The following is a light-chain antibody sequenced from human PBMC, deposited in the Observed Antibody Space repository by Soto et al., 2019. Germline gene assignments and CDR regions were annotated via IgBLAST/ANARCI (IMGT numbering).Light chain of an antibody. CDR1: QTVITN. CDR2: GAS. Sequence: EIVMTQSPATLSVSPGERATLSCRASQTVITNFAWYQQKPGQAPRLLIYGASTRATGIPARFSGSGSGTDYTLTISSLQSEDFAVDYCQQYNNWPLTFGGGTKVEMK. V-gene: IGKV3-15*01. J-gene: IGKJ4*01. CDR3: QQYNNWPLT.